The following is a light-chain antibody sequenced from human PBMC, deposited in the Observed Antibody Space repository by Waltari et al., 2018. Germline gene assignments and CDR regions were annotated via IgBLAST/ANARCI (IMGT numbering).Light chain of an antibody. CDR2: GAS. CDR1: QSVGVN. CDR3: QQYNKWPSWT. J-gene: IGKJ1*01. V-gene: IGKV3-15*01. Sequence: EIVMTQSPGALSVSRGERVTLSCRASQSVGVNVAWYQQKTGQAPRLLIYGASTRPTGIPARFSGSGSGTEFTLTISSLQSEDFAIYYCQQYNKWPSWTFGQGTKVEI.